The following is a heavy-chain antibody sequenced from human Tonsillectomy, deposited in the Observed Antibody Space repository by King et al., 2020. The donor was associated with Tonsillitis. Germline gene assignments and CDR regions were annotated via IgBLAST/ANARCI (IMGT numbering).Heavy chain of an antibody. Sequence: VQLVQSGGGVVQPGGSLRLSCAASGFTFSTYGMHWVRQAPGRGLEWVAFKQYDGSNRYYADSVKGRYSISRDNSKNTLDLQLNSLRGEDTAVYYCAKDRAAGIFDCWGQGTLVTVSS. CDR1: GFTFSTYG. D-gene: IGHD6-13*01. J-gene: IGHJ4*02. CDR2: KQYDGSNR. CDR3: AKDRAAGIFDC. V-gene: IGHV3-30*02.